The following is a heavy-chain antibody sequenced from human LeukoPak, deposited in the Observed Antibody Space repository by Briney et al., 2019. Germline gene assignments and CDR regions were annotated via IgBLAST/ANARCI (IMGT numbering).Heavy chain of an antibody. Sequence: GGSQRLSCAASGFTVSSNYMSWVRQAPGKGLEWVSVIYSGGSTYYADSVKGRFTISRDNSKNTLYLQMNSLRAEDTAVYYCARTATRDAFDIWGQGTMVTVSS. CDR2: IYSGGST. V-gene: IGHV3-66*01. CDR1: GFTVSSNY. CDR3: ARTATRDAFDI. J-gene: IGHJ3*02.